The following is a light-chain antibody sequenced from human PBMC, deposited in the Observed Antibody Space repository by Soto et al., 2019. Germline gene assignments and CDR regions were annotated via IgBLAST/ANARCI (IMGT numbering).Light chain of an antibody. CDR1: QTISLY. J-gene: IGKJ2*01. CDR3: QQSYLVPET. CDR2: TTS. Sequence: DVQMTQSPSSLSASLGDRVTITCRASQTISLYLNWYQQKPGKAPKLLIATTSYLQNGVPSRFSGSRSGTDFSLTISSLQPEDFATYYCQQSYLVPETFGRGTRWISN. V-gene: IGKV1-39*01.